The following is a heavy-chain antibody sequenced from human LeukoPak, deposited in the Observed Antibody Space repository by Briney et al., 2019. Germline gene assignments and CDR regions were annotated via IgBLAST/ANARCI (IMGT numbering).Heavy chain of an antibody. J-gene: IGHJ3*02. CDR3: ARDQEVHGYIYGAFDI. D-gene: IGHD5-18*01. CDR1: GYTFTSYY. Sequence: GASVKVSCKASGYTFTSYYLHWVRQAPGQGLEWMGIINPSGGSARYAQRFQGRVTMTGDTSTSTVYMELSSLRSEDTAVYYCARDQEVHGYIYGAFDIWGQGTMVTVSS. V-gene: IGHV1-46*01. CDR2: INPSGGSA.